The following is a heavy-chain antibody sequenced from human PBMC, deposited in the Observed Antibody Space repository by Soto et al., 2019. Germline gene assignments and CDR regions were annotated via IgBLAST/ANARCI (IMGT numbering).Heavy chain of an antibody. CDR2: MNPNSNNT. CDR3: ARSDGYHFNWLDS. CDR1: GYTFASYD. D-gene: IGHD2-21*01. J-gene: IGHJ5*01. Sequence: QVQLVQSGAEVKTPGASVKVSCKASGYTFASYDMNWVRQAPGQGLEWMGWMNPNSNNTGYAQKFQGRLTMTRDIALSIAHMELSSLRNEDTAVCYCARSDGYHFNWLDSWGQGTLVTVSA. V-gene: IGHV1-8*01.